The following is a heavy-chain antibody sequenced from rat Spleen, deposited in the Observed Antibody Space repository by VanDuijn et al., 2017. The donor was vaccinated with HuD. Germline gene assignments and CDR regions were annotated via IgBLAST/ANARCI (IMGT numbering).Heavy chain of an antibody. Sequence: EVQLVESDGGLVQPGRSLKLSCVASGFTFTDYNMAWVRQAPTKGLEWVATISFDGSSTYYRDSVKGRFTISRHNAKSTLYLQMDSLRSEDTATYYCVRHGYTRYYFDYWGQGVMVTVSS. D-gene: IGHD1-9*01. CDR1: GFTFTDYN. CDR2: ISFDGSST. CDR3: VRHGYTRYYFDY. J-gene: IGHJ2*01. V-gene: IGHV5-29*01.